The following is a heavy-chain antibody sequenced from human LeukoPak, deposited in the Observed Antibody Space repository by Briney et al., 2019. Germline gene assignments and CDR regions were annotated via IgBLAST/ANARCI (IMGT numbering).Heavy chain of an antibody. CDR2: ISSSSSYI. Sequence: GGSLRLSCAASGFTFSSYSMNWVRQAPGKGLEWVSSISSSSSYIYYADSVKGRFTISRDNSKNTLYLQMSSLRAEDTAVYYCAKDLRGGSGSFFDYWGQGTLVTVSS. V-gene: IGHV3-21*04. CDR1: GFTFSSYS. J-gene: IGHJ4*02. CDR3: AKDLRGGSGSFFDY. D-gene: IGHD3-10*01.